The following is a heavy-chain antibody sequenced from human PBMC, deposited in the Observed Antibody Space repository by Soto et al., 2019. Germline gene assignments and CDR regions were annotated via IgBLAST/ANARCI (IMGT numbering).Heavy chain of an antibody. D-gene: IGHD2-2*02. CDR1: GYTFSGYY. CDR3: ARSLTEGYCTITGCYTRPLYGMDV. J-gene: IGHJ6*02. Sequence: ASVKVSCKASGYTFSGYYIHWLRQAPGQGLEWMGWINPNSGGTNYAQKFQGRVTVTRDTPTSTAYMELSRLTSDDTAVYYCARSLTEGYCTITGCYTRPLYGMDVWGQGTTVTVS. V-gene: IGHV1-2*02. CDR2: INPNSGGT.